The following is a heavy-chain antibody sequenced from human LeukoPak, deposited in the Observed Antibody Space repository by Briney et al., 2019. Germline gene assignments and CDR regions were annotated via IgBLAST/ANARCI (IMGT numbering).Heavy chain of an antibody. V-gene: IGHV5-51*01. CDR2: IYPGDSGT. CDR3: ARHTPYSTGAFDI. CDR1: GHSFTSYR. Sequence: GESLKIFRKGPGHSFTSYRIGWVRQMPGKGLEWMGIIYPGDSGTRYSPSFQGQVTISADKSISISYLPWSRLKASDSAMYYCARHTPYSTGAFDIWGQGTMVTVSS. J-gene: IGHJ3*02. D-gene: IGHD6-19*01.